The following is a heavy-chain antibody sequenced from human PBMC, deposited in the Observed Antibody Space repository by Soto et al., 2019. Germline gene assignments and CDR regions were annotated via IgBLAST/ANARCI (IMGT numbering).Heavy chain of an antibody. J-gene: IGHJ3*02. D-gene: IGHD3-10*01. CDR2: IYPGDSDT. CDR3: ARRVANCDGPWFGEPRGNFDI. V-gene: IGHV5-51*01. Sequence: EESLKISCNGSGYTFTRYWIGWVRQMPGKGLEWMGIIYPGDSDTRYSPSFQGQGTISAGKSISTAYLQWSSLKASDTAMYYCARRVANCDGPWFGEPRGNFDIWGQGTMVTVSS. CDR1: GYTFTRYW.